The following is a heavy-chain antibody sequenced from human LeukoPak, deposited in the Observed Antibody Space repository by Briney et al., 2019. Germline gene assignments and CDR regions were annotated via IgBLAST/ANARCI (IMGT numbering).Heavy chain of an antibody. CDR2: IIPILGIA. J-gene: IGHJ4*02. CDR1: GGTFSSYA. CDR3: ARDNIGGTMVRGVITV. Sequence: SVTVSCTASGGTFSSYAISWVRQAPGQGLEWMGRIIPILGIANYAQKFQGRVTITADKSTSTAYMELSSLRSEDTAVYYCARDNIGGTMVRGVITVWGQGTLVTVSS. V-gene: IGHV1-69*04. D-gene: IGHD3-10*01.